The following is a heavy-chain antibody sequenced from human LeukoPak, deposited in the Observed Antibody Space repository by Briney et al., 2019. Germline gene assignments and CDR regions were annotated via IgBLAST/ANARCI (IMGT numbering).Heavy chain of an antibody. CDR1: GITLSNYG. D-gene: IGHD3-22*01. J-gene: IGHJ4*02. CDR3: AKRGVVIRVILVGFHKEAYYFDS. CDR2: ISDSGGRT. Sequence: GGSLRLSCAVSGITLSNYGMSWIRQAPGKGLEWVAGISDSGGRTNYADSVKGRFTISRDNPKNTLYLQMNSLRAEDTAIYFCAKRGVVIRVILVGFHKEAYYFDSWGQGALVTVSS. V-gene: IGHV3-23*01.